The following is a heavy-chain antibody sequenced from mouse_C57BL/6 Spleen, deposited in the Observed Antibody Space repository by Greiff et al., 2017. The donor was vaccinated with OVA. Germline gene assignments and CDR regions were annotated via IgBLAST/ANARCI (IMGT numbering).Heavy chain of an antibody. J-gene: IGHJ1*03. CDR1: GYAFSSSW. CDR2: IYPGDGDT. D-gene: IGHD2-4*01. Sequence: QVQLKESGPELVKPGASVKISCKASGYAFSSSWMNWVKQRPGKGLEWIGRIYPGDGDTTYNGKFKGKATLTADKSSSTAYMQLSSLTSEDSAVYFCAREGLRRDFDVWGTGTTVTVSS. CDR3: AREGLRRDFDV. V-gene: IGHV1-82*01.